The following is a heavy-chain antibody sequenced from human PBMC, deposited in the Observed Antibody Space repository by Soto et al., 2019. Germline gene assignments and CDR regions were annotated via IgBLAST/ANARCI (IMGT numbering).Heavy chain of an antibody. CDR2: IWYDGSNK. CDR3: ARGTNTGRDWYFGL. V-gene: IGHV3-33*01. Sequence: QVQLVESGGGVVQPGRSLRLSCAASGFTFSSYGMHWVRQAPGKGLEWVAVIWYDGSNKYDADSVKGRFTISRDNSKNTLYLQMNSLRAEDTAVYYCARGTNTGRDWYFGLWGRGTLVTVSS. CDR1: GFTFSSYG. D-gene: IGHD1-1*01. J-gene: IGHJ2*01.